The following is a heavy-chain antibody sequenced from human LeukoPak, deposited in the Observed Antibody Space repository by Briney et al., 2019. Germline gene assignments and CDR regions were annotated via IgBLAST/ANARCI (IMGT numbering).Heavy chain of an antibody. D-gene: IGHD2-8*01. CDR1: GFAFGRYA. V-gene: IGHV3-30*09. Sequence: PGGSLRLSCAASGFAFGRYALHWVRQAPGKGLEWVAVISYDGSNKEFADSVKGRFAISRDNSKDRLYLQMNSLRPDDTAVYYCARVDCSTGDNCYFDYWGQGTLVAVSS. CDR2: ISYDGSNK. J-gene: IGHJ4*02. CDR3: ARVDCSTGDNCYFDY.